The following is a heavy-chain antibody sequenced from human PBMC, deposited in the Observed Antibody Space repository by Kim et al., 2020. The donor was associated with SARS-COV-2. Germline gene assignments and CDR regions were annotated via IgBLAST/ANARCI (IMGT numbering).Heavy chain of an antibody. D-gene: IGHD1-26*01. J-gene: IGHJ4*02. CDR3: AGDSETWELLGYYFDY. CDR1: GFTFSSYA. V-gene: IGHV3-30-3*01. Sequence: GGSLRLSCAASGFTFSSYAMHWVRQAPGKGLEWVAVISYDGSNKYYADSVKGRFTISRDNSKNTLYLQMNSLRAEDTAVYYCAGDSETWELLGYYFDYWGQGTLVTVSS. CDR2: ISYDGSNK.